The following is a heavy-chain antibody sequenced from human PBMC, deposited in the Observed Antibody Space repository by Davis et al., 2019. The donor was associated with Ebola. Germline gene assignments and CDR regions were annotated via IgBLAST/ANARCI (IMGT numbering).Heavy chain of an antibody. V-gene: IGHV1-8*02. CDR3: ARTVGDIYYYGMDV. CDR2: INPNSGNT. D-gene: IGHD3-16*01. J-gene: IGHJ6*02. Sequence: SVPVSRLASLCTLRPYPISWVRQAPGHALACMGWINPNSGNTGHAQKFQGSVTITRNTSISTAYMDLSSLRSEDTAVYYCARTVGDIYYYGMDVWGQGTTVTVSS. CDR1: LCTLRPYP.